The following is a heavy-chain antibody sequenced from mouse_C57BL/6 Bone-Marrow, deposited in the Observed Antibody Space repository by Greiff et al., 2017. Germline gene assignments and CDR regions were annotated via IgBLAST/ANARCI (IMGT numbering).Heavy chain of an antibody. CDR3: ARDGYDEIFDV. Sequence: EVKLVESGPVLVKPGASVKMSCKASGYTFTDYYMNWVKQSHGKSLEWIGVINPYNGGTSYNQKFKGKATLTVDKSSSTAYMELNSLTSEDSAVYYCARDGYDEIFDVWGTGTTVTVSS. CDR2: INPYNGGT. V-gene: IGHV1-19*01. D-gene: IGHD2-2*01. CDR1: GYTFTDYY. J-gene: IGHJ1*03.